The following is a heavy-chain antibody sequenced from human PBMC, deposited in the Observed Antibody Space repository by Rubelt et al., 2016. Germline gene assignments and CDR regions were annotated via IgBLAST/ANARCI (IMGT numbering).Heavy chain of an antibody. D-gene: IGHD2-2*01. CDR2: MNPNSGNT. CDR3: ARGVYQLLWSGTATHFDY. J-gene: IGHJ4*02. Sequence: VKVSCKASGYTFTSYDINWVRQATGQGLEWMGWMNPNSGNTGYAQKFQGRVTMTRNTSISTAYMGLSSLRSEDTAVYYCARGVYQLLWSGTATHFDYWGQGTLVTVSS. V-gene: IGHV1-8*01. CDR1: GYTFTSYD.